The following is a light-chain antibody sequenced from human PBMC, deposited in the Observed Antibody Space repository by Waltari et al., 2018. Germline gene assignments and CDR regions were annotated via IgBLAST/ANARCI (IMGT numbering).Light chain of an antibody. CDR1: QSVSSY. CDR2: DAC. V-gene: IGKV3-11*01. CDR3: QQRSNWPPRVT. Sequence: EIVLTQSPATLSLSPGERATLSCRASQSVSSYLAWYQQKPGQAPRLLIYDACKGATNIPARFSGSGSGTDFILTISSLEPEDFAVYYCQQRSNWPPRVTFGPGTKVDIK. J-gene: IGKJ3*01.